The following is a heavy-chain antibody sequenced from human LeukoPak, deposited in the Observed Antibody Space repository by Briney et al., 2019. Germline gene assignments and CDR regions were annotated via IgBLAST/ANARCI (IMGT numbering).Heavy chain of an antibody. CDR2: MWSDGRTT. CDR3: AKNGVYCDVHCPADY. J-gene: IGHJ4*02. CDR1: GFTFSNYG. D-gene: IGHD2-21*02. Sequence: GGSLRLSCAASGFTFSNYGMNWVRQAPGKGLEWVAVMWSDGRTTYYADSAKGRFTISRDNSKNTLYLQLNSLRAGDTAVYYCAKNGVYCDVHCPADYWGQGTLVTVSS. V-gene: IGHV3-33*06.